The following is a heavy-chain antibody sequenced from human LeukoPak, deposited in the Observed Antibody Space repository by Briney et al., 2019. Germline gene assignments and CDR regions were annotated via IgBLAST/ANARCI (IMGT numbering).Heavy chain of an antibody. CDR1: GGTFSSYA. V-gene: IGHV1-69*04. CDR3: ARDRELLWFGELGSPGLDY. D-gene: IGHD3-10*01. CDR2: IIPILGIA. Sequence: ASVKVSCKASGGTFSSYAISWVRQAPRQGLEWMGRIIPILGIANYAQKFQGRVTITADKSTSTAYMELSSLRSDDTAVYYCARDRELLWFGELGSPGLDYWGQGTLVTVSS. J-gene: IGHJ4*02.